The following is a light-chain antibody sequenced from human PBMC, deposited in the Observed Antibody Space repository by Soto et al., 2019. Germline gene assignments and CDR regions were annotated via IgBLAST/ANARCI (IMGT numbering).Light chain of an antibody. CDR3: QQSYSTPPYT. Sequence: DIQMTQSPSSLSASVGDRVTITCRASQTIGIYLNWYQQKPKTAPKLLIFAASILRRGVPSRLSGSGSGTDFTLTISTLQPEDVAIYYCQQSYSTPPYTFGQGTKMEIK. CDR2: AAS. V-gene: IGKV1-39*01. CDR1: QTIGIY. J-gene: IGKJ2*01.